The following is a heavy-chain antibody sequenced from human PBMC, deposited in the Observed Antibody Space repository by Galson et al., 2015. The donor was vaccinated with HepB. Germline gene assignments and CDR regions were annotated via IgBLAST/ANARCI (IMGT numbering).Heavy chain of an antibody. D-gene: IGHD3-9*01. V-gene: IGHV3-33*06. CDR3: AKERLRYFDWTSMDV. CDR1: GFTFSSYG. J-gene: IGHJ6*02. CDR2: IWYDGSNK. Sequence: SLRLSCAASGFTFSSYGMHWVRQAPGKGLEWVAVIWYDGSNKYYADSVKGRFTISRDNSKNTLYLQMNSLRAEDTAVYYCAKERLRYFDWTSMDVWGQGTTVTVSS.